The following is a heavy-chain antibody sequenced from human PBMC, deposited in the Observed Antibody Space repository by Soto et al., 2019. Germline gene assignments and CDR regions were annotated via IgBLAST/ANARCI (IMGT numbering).Heavy chain of an antibody. D-gene: IGHD2-2*01. CDR3: ARRLGYCSSTSCENDAFDI. CDR1: GYSFTSYW. Sequence: PGASLKISCKGSGYSFTSYWIGWVRQMPGKGLEWMGIIYPGDSDTRYSLSFQGQVTISADKSISTAYLQWSSLKASDTAMYYCARRLGYCSSTSCENDAFDIWGQGTMVTVSS. CDR2: IYPGDSDT. V-gene: IGHV5-51*01. J-gene: IGHJ3*02.